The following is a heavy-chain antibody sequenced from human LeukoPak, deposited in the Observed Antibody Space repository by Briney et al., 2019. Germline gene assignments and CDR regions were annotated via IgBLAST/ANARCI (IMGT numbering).Heavy chain of an antibody. CDR1: GGSFSGFY. Sequence: SETLSLTCAVYGGSFSGFYWSWIRQPPGKGLEWIGEINHGGSTNYNPSLKSRVTISVDTSKNQFSLKLSSVTAADAAVYYCARERDGYNRRAFDIWGQGTMVTVSS. V-gene: IGHV4-34*01. J-gene: IGHJ3*02. D-gene: IGHD5-24*01. CDR3: ARERDGYNRRAFDI. CDR2: INHGGST.